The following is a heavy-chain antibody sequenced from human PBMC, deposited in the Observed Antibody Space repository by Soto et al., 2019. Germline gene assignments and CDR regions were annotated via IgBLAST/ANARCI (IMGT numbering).Heavy chain of an antibody. CDR1: GYTFTSYA. D-gene: IGHD1-26*01. Sequence: QVQLVQSGAEVKKPGASVKVSCKASGYTFTSYAMHWVRQAPGQRLEWIGWINAGNGNTKYSQQFQGRVTITRDTSASTAYMELSSLRSEDTAVYYCARDPLNSGSYYLRNYYYYGMDVWGQGTTVTVSS. V-gene: IGHV1-3*01. J-gene: IGHJ6*02. CDR2: INAGNGNT. CDR3: ARDPLNSGSYYLRNYYYYGMDV.